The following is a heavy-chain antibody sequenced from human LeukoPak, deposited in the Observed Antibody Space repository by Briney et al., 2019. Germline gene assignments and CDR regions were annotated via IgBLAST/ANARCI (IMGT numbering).Heavy chain of an antibody. Sequence: GASVKVSCKASGYTFTGYYMHWVRQAPGQGLEWMGWINPNSGGTNYAQKFQGRVTMTRDTSTSTVYMELSSLRSEDTAVYYCATGTHCSGGSCFIYFDYWGQGTLVTVSS. CDR3: ATGTHCSGGSCFIYFDY. J-gene: IGHJ4*02. V-gene: IGHV1-2*02. D-gene: IGHD2-15*01. CDR1: GYTFTGYY. CDR2: INPNSGGT.